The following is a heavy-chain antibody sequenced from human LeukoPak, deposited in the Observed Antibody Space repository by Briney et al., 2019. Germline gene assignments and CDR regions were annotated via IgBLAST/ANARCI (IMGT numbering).Heavy chain of an antibody. Sequence: SETLSLTCTVSGGSVSSGSYYWSWIRQPPGKGLEWIGYIYYSGSTNYNPSLKSRVTISVDTSKNQFSLKLTSVTAADTAVYYCARGEKSLYYFDYWGQGTLVTVSS. J-gene: IGHJ4*02. CDR2: IYYSGST. V-gene: IGHV4-61*01. CDR3: ARGEKSLYYFDY. CDR1: GGSVSSGSYY. D-gene: IGHD1-26*01.